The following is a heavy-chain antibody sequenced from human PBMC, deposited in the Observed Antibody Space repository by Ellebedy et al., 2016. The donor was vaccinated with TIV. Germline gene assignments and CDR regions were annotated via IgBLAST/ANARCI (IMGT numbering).Heavy chain of an antibody. CDR1: GYSISSGSTYW. D-gene: IGHD5-18*01. V-gene: IGHV4-28*01. J-gene: IGHJ4*02. CDR2: MYYTGST. Sequence: MPSETLSLTCAVSGYSISSGSTYWWGWIRQPPGKGLEHIGYMYYTGSTHFNPSLKSRVTMTTDTSKNQFSLNLSSVTAADTAVYYCARYDSSPQSRNFDYWGQGILVTVSS. CDR3: ARYDSSPQSRNFDY.